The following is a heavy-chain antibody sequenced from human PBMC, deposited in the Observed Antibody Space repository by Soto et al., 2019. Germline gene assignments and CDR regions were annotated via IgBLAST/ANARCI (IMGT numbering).Heavy chain of an antibody. J-gene: IGHJ6*02. CDR1: GFTFSNAW. CDR3: TTDGYYGSGSYFRYYYGMDV. V-gene: IGHV3-15*01. D-gene: IGHD3-10*01. CDR2: IKSKTDGGTT. Sequence: EVQLVESGGGLVKPGGSLRLSCAASGFTFSNAWMSWVRQAPGKGLEWVGRIKSKTDGGTTDYAAPVKGRFTFSRDDSKNTLYLQMNSLKTEDTAVYYCTTDGYYGSGSYFRYYYGMDVWGQGTTVTVSS.